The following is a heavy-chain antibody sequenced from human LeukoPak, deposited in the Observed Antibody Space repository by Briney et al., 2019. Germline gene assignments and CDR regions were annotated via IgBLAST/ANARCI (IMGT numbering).Heavy chain of an antibody. V-gene: IGHV4-34*01. CDR2: INHSGST. Sequence: SETLSLTCTVSGGSISSYYWSWIRQPPGKGLEWIGEINHSGSTNYNPSLKSRVTISVDTSKNQFSLKLSSVTAADTAVYYCARGSIAVAGRGYFQHWGQGTLVTVSS. D-gene: IGHD6-19*01. CDR1: GGSISSYY. J-gene: IGHJ1*01. CDR3: ARGSIAVAGRGYFQH.